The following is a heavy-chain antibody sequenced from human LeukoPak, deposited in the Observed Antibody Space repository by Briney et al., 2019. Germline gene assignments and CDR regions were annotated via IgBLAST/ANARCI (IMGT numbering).Heavy chain of an antibody. V-gene: IGHV3-23*01. J-gene: IGHJ4*02. Sequence: GGSLRLSCAVSGFTFSSYAMSWVRQAPGKGLEWVSAISGSGGSTYYADSVKGRFTISRDNSKSTLYLQMNSLRAEDTAVYYCAKDVLYSSGWYGSHFDYWGQGTLVTVSS. CDR3: AKDVLYSSGWYGSHFDY. CDR2: ISGSGGST. CDR1: GFTFSSYA. D-gene: IGHD6-19*01.